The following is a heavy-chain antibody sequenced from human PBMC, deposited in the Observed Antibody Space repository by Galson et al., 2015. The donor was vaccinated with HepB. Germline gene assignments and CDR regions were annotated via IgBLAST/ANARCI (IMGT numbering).Heavy chain of an antibody. V-gene: IGHV5-10-1*01. J-gene: IGHJ6*03. Sequence: QSGAEVKKPGESLRISCTGSGYSFTSYWISWVRQMPGKGLEWMGRIDPSDSYTNYSPSFQGHVTISADKSISTAYLQWSSLKASDTAMYYCARHGSIAARWETNGGDYMDVWGKGTTVTVSS. D-gene: IGHD6-6*01. CDR2: IDPSDSYT. CDR3: ARHGSIAARWETNGGDYMDV. CDR1: GYSFTSYW.